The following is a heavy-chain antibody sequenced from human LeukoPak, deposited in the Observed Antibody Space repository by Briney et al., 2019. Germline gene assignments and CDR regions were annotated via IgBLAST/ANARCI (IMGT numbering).Heavy chain of an antibody. J-gene: IGHJ4*02. CDR1: GFTYRTYC. CDR3: AKGTGSDSWYTDY. CDR2: IRGSSSSSDGGAT. V-gene: IGHV3-48*02. D-gene: IGHD2-2*02. Sequence: GGSLRLSCTASGFTYRTYCMNWVRQAPGRGLEWVSYIRGSSSSSDGGATQYADSVKGRFTISRDNDKNSLYLQMNSLRDEDTAVYYCAKGTGSDSWYTDYWGQGTLVSVSS.